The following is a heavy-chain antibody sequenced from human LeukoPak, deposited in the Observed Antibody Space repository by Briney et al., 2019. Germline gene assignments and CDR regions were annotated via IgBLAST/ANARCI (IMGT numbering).Heavy chain of an antibody. D-gene: IGHD7-27*01. Sequence: GGSLRLSCAASGFTFSSYAMSWVRPAPGKGLEWVSAIGGSGGSTYYADSVKGRFTISRDNAKNSLYLQMNSLGAEDTALYYCARGNWGTAFDIWGQGTMVIVSS. CDR1: GFTFSSYA. CDR3: ARGNWGTAFDI. J-gene: IGHJ3*02. CDR2: IGGSGGST. V-gene: IGHV3-23*01.